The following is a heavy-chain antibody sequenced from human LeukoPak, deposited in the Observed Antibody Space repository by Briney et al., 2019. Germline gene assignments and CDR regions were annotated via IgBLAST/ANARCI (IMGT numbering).Heavy chain of an antibody. CDR1: GFTFSSYD. Sequence: GGSLRLSCAASGFTFSSYDMHWVRHATGKGLEWVSAIGTAGDTYYPGSVKGRFTISRENAKNSLYLQMNSLRAGDTAVYYCARSSGSYSGHFDYWGQGTLVTVSS. V-gene: IGHV3-13*01. CDR3: ARSSGSYSGHFDY. CDR2: IGTAGDT. D-gene: IGHD1-26*01. J-gene: IGHJ4*02.